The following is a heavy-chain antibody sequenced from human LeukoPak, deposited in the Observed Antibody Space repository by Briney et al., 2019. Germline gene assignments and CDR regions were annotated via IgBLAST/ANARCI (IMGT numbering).Heavy chain of an antibody. CDR1: GFTFSSYG. J-gene: IGHJ3*02. CDR3: AKDGLTGADAFDI. V-gene: IGHV3-23*01. Sequence: LSGGSLRLSCAASGFTFSSYGMSWVRQAPGKGLEWVSAISGSGGSTYYADSVKGRFTISRDNSKNTLYLQMNSLRAEDTAVYYCAKDGLTGADAFDIWGQGTMVTVSS. CDR2: ISGSGGST. D-gene: IGHD1-14*01.